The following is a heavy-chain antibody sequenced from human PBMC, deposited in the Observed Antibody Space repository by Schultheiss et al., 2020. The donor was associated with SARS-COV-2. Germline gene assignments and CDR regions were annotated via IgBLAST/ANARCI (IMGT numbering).Heavy chain of an antibody. D-gene: IGHD6-19*01. V-gene: IGHV6-1*01. Sequence: SETLSLTCAISGDSVSSNSAAWNWIRQSPSRGLEWLGRTYYRSKWYNDYAVSVKSRITINPDTSKNQFSLHLNSVTPEDTAVYYCANVVGIAAVAGIDYWGQGTLVTVSS. J-gene: IGHJ4*02. CDR1: GDSVSSNSAA. CDR2: TYYRSKWYN. CDR3: ANVVGIAAVAGIDY.